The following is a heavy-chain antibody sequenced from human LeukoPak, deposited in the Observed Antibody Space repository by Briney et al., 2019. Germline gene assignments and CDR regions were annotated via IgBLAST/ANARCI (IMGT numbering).Heavy chain of an antibody. CDR1: GFTFSSYN. J-gene: IGHJ4*02. D-gene: IGHD6-13*01. CDR3: AKGGSSWYFFDGGLVG. V-gene: IGHV3-48*01. Sequence: GGSLRLSCAASGFTFSSYNMNWVRQAPGKGLEWVSYISSSSSTIYYADSVKGRFTISRDNAKNSLYLQMNSLRAEDTAVYYCAKGGSSWYFFDGGLVGWGQGTLVTVSS. CDR2: ISSSSSTI.